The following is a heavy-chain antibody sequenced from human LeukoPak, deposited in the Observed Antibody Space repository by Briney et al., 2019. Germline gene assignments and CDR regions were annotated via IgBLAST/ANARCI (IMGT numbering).Heavy chain of an antibody. CDR1: GGSVSSGSYY. Sequence: SETLSLTCTVSGGSVSSGSYYWSWIRQPPGKGLEWIGYIYYSGSTNYNPSFKSRVTISVDTSKNQFSLKLSSVTAADTAVYYCARAFCSGGSCYSVYWGQGTLVTVSS. V-gene: IGHV4-61*01. D-gene: IGHD2-15*01. CDR3: ARAFCSGGSCYSVY. CDR2: IYYSGST. J-gene: IGHJ4*02.